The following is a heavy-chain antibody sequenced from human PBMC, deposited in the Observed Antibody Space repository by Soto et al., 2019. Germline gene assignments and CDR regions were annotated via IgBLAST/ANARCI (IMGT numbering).Heavy chain of an antibody. CDR1: GYRFSPYW. Sequence: PGESLKISCTVSGYRFSPYWITWVRQMPGKGLEWVGRIDPSDSYTNYCPSFQGHVTISTDKSISTAYLLWSSLKASDTAMYYCARHAISSGWYPYFDYWGQGTPVTVSS. CDR2: IDPSDSYT. V-gene: IGHV5-10-1*01. CDR3: ARHAISSGWYPYFDY. D-gene: IGHD6-19*01. J-gene: IGHJ4*02.